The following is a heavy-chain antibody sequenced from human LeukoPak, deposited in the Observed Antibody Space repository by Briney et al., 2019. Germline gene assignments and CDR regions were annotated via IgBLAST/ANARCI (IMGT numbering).Heavy chain of an antibody. V-gene: IGHV4-39*07. CDR3: ARVIAAAGMGLDY. CDR2: IYYSGST. Sequence: PSETLSLTCTVSGGSISSSSYYWGWIRQPPGKGLEWIGSIYYSGSTYYNPSLKSRVTISVDTSKNQFSLKLSSVTAADTAVYYCARVIAAAGMGLDYWGQGTLVTVSS. D-gene: IGHD6-13*01. J-gene: IGHJ4*02. CDR1: GGSISSSSYY.